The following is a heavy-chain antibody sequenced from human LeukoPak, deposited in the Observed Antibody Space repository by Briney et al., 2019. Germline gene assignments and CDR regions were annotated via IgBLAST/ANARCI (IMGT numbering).Heavy chain of an antibody. CDR1: GFTFTSYA. CDR2: ISGSGDST. V-gene: IGHV3-23*01. CDR3: AKRLSFGVAIGDFDY. J-gene: IGHJ4*02. Sequence: GGSLRLSCAASGFTFTSYAMSWVRQAPRKGLQWVSAISGSGDSTHYADSVKGRFTISRDNSKNTLYLQMDSLRAEDTAIYYCAKRLSFGVAIGDFDYWGQGTLVTVSS. D-gene: IGHD3-3*01.